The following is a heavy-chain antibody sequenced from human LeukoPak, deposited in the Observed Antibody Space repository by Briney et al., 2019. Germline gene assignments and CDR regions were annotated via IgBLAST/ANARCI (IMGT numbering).Heavy chain of an antibody. CDR2: IYYSGNT. Sequence: SETLSFTCTVSGGSINPYFWTWIRQPPEKGLEWIGHIYYSGNTNYNPSLKSRVAISLDTSKNQFSLKLSSVTAADTAVYYCARGEVHPHTTGRTSASTYYYYYMAVWGKGTTVTVSS. CDR1: GGSINPYF. J-gene: IGHJ6*03. V-gene: IGHV4-59*01. D-gene: IGHD1-1*01. CDR3: ARGEVHPHTTGRTSASTYYYYYMAV.